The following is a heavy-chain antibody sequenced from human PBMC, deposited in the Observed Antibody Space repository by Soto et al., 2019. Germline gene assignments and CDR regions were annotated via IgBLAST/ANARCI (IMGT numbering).Heavy chain of an antibody. CDR3: ARTTAVPNSLRSRYFFDY. CDR1: GGSVSDKTYY. CDR2: VYYSGTT. D-gene: IGHD4-17*01. Sequence: SETLSLTCSVSGGSVSDKTYYWSWIRQPPGKRLEWIGYVYYSGTTNYNPFLKSRVTISVDLSKNQSSLRLSSVTTAATALYYCARTTAVPNSLRSRYFFDYWGQGTLVTVSS. V-gene: IGHV4-61*01. J-gene: IGHJ4*02.